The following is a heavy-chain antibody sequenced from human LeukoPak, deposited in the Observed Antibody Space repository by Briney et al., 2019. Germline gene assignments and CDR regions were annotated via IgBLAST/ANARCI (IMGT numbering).Heavy chain of an antibody. Sequence: QSGGSLRLSCAASGFTFSSYTMSWVRQAPGKGLEWVSGISGSGGDTYYADSVKGRFTISRDNSKNTLNLQMKSLRAEDTALYYCAKDQNYESSGYYGGFDYWGQGTLVTVSS. CDR1: GFTFSSYT. J-gene: IGHJ4*02. D-gene: IGHD3-22*01. CDR3: AKDQNYESSGYYGGFDY. V-gene: IGHV3-23*01. CDR2: ISGSGGDT.